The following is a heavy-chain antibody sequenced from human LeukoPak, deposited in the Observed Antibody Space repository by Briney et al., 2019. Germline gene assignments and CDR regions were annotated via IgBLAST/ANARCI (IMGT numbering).Heavy chain of an antibody. V-gene: IGHV1-2*02. Sequence: ASVKVSCKSSGYTFTGHYMHWMRQAPGQGLEWMGWINPNSGVTRYAQRFQGRVTMTRDTSTSTAYMELSRLRADDTATYYCARVAYCSTGVCLNYDCGGQGTLVTV. CDR2: INPNSGVT. CDR1: GYTFTGHY. J-gene: IGHJ4*02. CDR3: ARVAYCSTGVCLNYDC. D-gene: IGHD2-8*01.